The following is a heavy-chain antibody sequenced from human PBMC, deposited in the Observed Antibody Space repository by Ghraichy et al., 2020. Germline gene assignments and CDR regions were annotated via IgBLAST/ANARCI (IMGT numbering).Heavy chain of an antibody. V-gene: IGHV3-74*01. CDR3: ARAARDSSGYYPYFDY. Sequence: LSLTCAASGFTFSSYWMHWVRQAPGKGLVWVSRINSDGSSTSYADSVKGRFTISRDNAKNTLYLQMNSLRAEDTAVYYCARAARDSSGYYPYFDYWGQGTLVTVSS. CDR1: GFTFSSYW. D-gene: IGHD3-22*01. CDR2: INSDGSST. J-gene: IGHJ4*02.